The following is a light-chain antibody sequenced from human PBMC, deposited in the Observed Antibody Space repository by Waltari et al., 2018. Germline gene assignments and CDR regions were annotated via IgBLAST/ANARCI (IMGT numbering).Light chain of an antibody. J-gene: IGLJ3*02. V-gene: IGLV1-47*01. Sequence: QSVLTQPPSASGTPGQRVTIPCSGSTSNIGRNYGYWYQQLPGTAPKLLIYRNNHRPSGVPDRFSGSKSGTSASLAISGLRSGDEADYFCATWDDSLSGPRVFGGGTRLTV. CDR1: TSNIGRNY. CDR3: ATWDDSLSGPRV. CDR2: RNN.